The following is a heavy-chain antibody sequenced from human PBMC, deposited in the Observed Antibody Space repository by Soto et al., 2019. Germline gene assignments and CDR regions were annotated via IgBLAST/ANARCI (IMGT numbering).Heavy chain of an antibody. CDR2: IIPILGIA. V-gene: IGHV1-69*02. D-gene: IGHD2-15*01. CDR3: ARVPTGYCSGGSCYLFDY. J-gene: IGHJ4*02. CDR1: GGTFSSYT. Sequence: QVQLVQSGAEVKKPGSSVKVSCKASGGTFSSYTISWVRQAPGQGLEWMGRIIPILGIANYAQKFQGRVTITADKSTSTAYMELSSLRSEDTAVYYCARVPTGYCSGGSCYLFDYWGQGTLVTVSS.